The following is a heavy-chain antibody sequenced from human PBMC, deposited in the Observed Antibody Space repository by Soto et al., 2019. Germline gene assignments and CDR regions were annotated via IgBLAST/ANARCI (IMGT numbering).Heavy chain of an antibody. V-gene: IGHV3-23*01. D-gene: IGHD1-26*01. CDR1: GFTFSSYA. CDR2: ISGRGGST. Sequence: EVQLLETGGGLVQPGGSLRLSCAASGFTFSSYAMRWVRQAPVRGLEWVSAISGRGGSTYYSDSVKGRFTISRDNSKNTLSLQMTSLRAEDTAVYYCARRGSGSYYDYWGQGTLVTVYS. CDR3: ARRGSGSYYDY. J-gene: IGHJ4*02.